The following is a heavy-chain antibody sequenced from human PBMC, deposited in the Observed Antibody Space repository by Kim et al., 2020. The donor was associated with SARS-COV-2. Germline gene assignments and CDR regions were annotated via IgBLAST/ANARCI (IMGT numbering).Heavy chain of an antibody. J-gene: IGHJ4*02. CDR3: ARRVIGWYSHIDY. D-gene: IGHD2-15*01. CDR1: GFTFSDFY. V-gene: IGHV3-11*03. CDR2: TSTSGSYT. Sequence: GGSLRLSCAASGFTFSDFYILWIRQAPGKGLECLSDTSTSGSYTNYAENVKGRFPVSRDNAENSVSLQLSSLRAEDTAIYYCARRVIGWYSHIDYLGPGT.